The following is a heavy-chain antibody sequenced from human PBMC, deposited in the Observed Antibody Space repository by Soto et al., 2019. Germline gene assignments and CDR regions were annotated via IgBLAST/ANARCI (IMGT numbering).Heavy chain of an antibody. CDR2: IYYSGST. V-gene: IGHV4-30-4*01. J-gene: IGHJ6*02. CDR3: ARWGYSYGLFYGMDV. CDR1: GGSISSGDYY. D-gene: IGHD5-18*01. Sequence: SETLSLTCTVSGGSISSGDYYWSWVRQPPGKGLEWIGYIYYSGSTYYNPSLKSRVTISVDTSKNQFSLKLSSVTAADTAVYYCARWGYSYGLFYGMDVWGQGTTVTVSS.